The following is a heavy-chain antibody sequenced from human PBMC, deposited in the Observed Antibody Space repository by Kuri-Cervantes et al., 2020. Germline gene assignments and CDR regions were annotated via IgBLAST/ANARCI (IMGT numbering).Heavy chain of an antibody. D-gene: IGHD3-3*01. V-gene: IGHV3-30*07. CDR1: GFTFSNYA. Sequence: GGSLRLSCAASGFTFSNYAMYWVRQAPGKGLEWVAGISYDGGNKYYADSVKGRFTISRDNSKNTLYLQMNSLRAEDTAVYFCARENGDFWSGYMSYYLDVWGKGTTVTVSS. CDR2: ISYDGGNK. J-gene: IGHJ6*03. CDR3: ARENGDFWSGYMSYYLDV.